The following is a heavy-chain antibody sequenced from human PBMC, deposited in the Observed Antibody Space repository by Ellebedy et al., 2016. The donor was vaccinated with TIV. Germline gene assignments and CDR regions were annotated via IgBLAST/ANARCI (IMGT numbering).Heavy chain of an antibody. Sequence: GGSPRLSXVVSGFTFSTYSMNWVRQAPGKGLEWVSSISSDENYIYYRDSLKGRFTISRDNAKNSLYLQMNSLRAEDTAVYYCATYPISYYFDGPFEYWGQGALVTVSS. J-gene: IGHJ4*02. CDR1: GFTFSTYS. D-gene: IGHD3-22*01. V-gene: IGHV3-21*06. CDR3: ATYPISYYFDGPFEY. CDR2: ISSDENYI.